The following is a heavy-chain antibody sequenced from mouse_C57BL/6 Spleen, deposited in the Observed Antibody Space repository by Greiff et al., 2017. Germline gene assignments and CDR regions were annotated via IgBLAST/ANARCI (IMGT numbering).Heavy chain of an antibody. CDR2: VSYDGSN. CDR3: ARAWVYYYGSSPWLAY. J-gene: IGHJ3*01. D-gene: IGHD1-1*01. Sequence: EVKLQESGPGLVKPSQSLSLTCSVTGYSITSGYYWNWIRQFPGNKLEWMGYVSYDGSNNYNPSLKNRISITRDTSKNQFFLKLNSVTTEDTATYYCARAWVYYYGSSPWLAYWGQGTLVTVSA. V-gene: IGHV3-6*01. CDR1: GYSITSGYY.